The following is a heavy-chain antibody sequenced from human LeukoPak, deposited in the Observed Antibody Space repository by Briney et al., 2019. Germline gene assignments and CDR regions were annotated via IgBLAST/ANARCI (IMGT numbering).Heavy chain of an antibody. CDR1: GGSISSYY. D-gene: IGHD6-19*01. Sequence: SETLSLTCTVSGGSISSYYWSWIRQPPGKGLERIGYIYYSGSTYYNPSLTSLLTISVDTSQNHFSLKLSSVTAADPAVYYCARFVAAVAGTFDYWGHGTLVTVSS. J-gene: IGHJ4*01. CDR2: IYYSGST. V-gene: IGHV4-59*01. CDR3: ARFVAAVAGTFDY.